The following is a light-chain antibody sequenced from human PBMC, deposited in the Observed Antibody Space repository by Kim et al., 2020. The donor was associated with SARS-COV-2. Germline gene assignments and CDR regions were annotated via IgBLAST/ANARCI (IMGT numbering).Light chain of an antibody. CDR2: RDS. V-gene: IGLV3-9*01. J-gene: IGLJ2*01. Sequence: ALGQAAKITCGGNNIGSKNVNWCQQKPGQAPVLVIYRDSNRPSGIPERFSGSNSGNTATLTISRAQAGDEADYYCQVWDSSTVVFGGGTQLTVL. CDR1: NIGSKN. CDR3: QVWDSSTVV.